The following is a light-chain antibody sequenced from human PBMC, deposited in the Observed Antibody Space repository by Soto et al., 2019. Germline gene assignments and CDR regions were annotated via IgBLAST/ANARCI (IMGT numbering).Light chain of an antibody. V-gene: IGKV4-1*01. J-gene: IGKJ1*01. Sequence: DIVMTQSPDSLAVSLGERATINCKSSQSVLYSSNNKNYLAWYQRKPGQPPKLLIYWASTRESGVPDRFSGSGSGTDVTLTISSLQAEDVAVYYCQKYYSTPWTFGQGTKVEIK. CDR3: QKYYSTPWT. CDR2: WAS. CDR1: QSVLYSSNNKNY.